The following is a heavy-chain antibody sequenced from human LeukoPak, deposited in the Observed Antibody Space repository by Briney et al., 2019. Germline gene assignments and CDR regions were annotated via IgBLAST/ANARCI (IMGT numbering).Heavy chain of an antibody. CDR2: VSYDGSHK. D-gene: IGHD2-15*01. CDR3: ARGLGYCSGGSCYDGNYYYYGMDV. J-gene: IGHJ6*02. CDR1: GFIFNKYG. Sequence: GGSLRLSCAASGFIFNKYGMHWVRQAPGEGLEWMAVVSYDGSHKYYEDSVKGRITIFRDNSKNTLYLEMNSLRTEDTAVYYCARGLGYCSGGSCYDGNYYYYGMDVWGQGTTVTVSS. V-gene: IGHV3-30*03.